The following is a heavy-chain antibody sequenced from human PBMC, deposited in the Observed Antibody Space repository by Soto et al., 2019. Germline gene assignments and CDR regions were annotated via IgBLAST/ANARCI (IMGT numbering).Heavy chain of an antibody. CDR1: GCSVNNYY. CDR2: IFYLGNT. D-gene: IGHD2-21*02. J-gene: IGHJ6*02. CDR3: KRHDMVPVIRQGIAV. V-gene: IGHV4-59*02. Sequence: SETLSLTCTVSGCSVNNYYWSWIRQPPGKGLEWVGYIFYLGNTIYNPSLKSRVTMLVDTSRNQFSLELTSVTAADTAVYYCKRHDMVPVIRQGIAVWGQGTTVTVSS.